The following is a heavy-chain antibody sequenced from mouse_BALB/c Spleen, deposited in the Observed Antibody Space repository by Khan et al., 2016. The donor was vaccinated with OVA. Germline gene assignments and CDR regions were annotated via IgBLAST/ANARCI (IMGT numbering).Heavy chain of an antibody. V-gene: IGHV9-3-1*01. CDR2: INTYTGEP. D-gene: IGHD6-1*01. Sequence: QIQLVQSGPELKKPGETVKISCKASGYTFTNFGLNWVKQAPGKGLEWMGWINTYTGEPTYPDDFKGRFAFSLETSASTAYLQINNLKTEDAATYFGARATYFSSTWAIWGQGTSVTVSS. J-gene: IGHJ4*01. CDR1: GYTFTNFG. CDR3: ARATYFSSTWAI.